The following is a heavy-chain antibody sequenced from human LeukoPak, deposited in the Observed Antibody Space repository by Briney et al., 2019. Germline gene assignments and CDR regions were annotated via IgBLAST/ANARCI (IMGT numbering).Heavy chain of an antibody. J-gene: IGHJ6*02. D-gene: IGHD3-3*01. CDR3: ARVLFGYYGVDV. Sequence: GGSLRLSCAASGFTFSTYSMNWVRQAPGKGLEWDSSIRGSSDYIFYADSVKGRFTMSRDNAKNSLYLQMNSLRAEDTAVYYCARVLFGYYGVDVWGQGSTVTVSS. CDR1: GFTFSTYS. CDR2: IRGSSDYI. V-gene: IGHV3-21*01.